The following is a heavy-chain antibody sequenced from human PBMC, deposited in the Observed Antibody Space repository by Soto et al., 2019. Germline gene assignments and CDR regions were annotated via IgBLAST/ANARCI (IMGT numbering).Heavy chain of an antibody. CDR1: VDSVSSNSAA. V-gene: IGHV6-1*01. CDR2: TYYRSKWYN. D-gene: IGHD6-6*01. Sequence: SQTLSLTCAISVDSVSSNSAAWNWIRQSPSRGLEWLGRTYYRSKWYNDYAVSVKSRITINPDTSKNQFSLQLNSVTPEDTAVYYCARGVTSIAARPPPNNWFDPWGQGTLVTVSS. J-gene: IGHJ5*02. CDR3: ARGVTSIAARPPPNNWFDP.